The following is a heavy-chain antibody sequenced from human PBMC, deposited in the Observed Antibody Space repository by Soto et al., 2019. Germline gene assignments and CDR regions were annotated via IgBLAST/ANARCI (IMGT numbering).Heavy chain of an antibody. D-gene: IGHD4-4*01. J-gene: IGHJ5*02. CDR3: ARVTATSPDAWLDT. Sequence: QVQLVQSGAEVKKPGASVNVSCRASGYTFNDYFLHWVRQAPGQGLEWMGWINPNSGSTHFAEKFEGLVTMTRDASITTVYLVINRLRSDDTAVYYCARVTATSPDAWLDTWGQGTLVTVSS. V-gene: IGHV1-2*04. CDR2: INPNSGST. CDR1: GYTFNDYF.